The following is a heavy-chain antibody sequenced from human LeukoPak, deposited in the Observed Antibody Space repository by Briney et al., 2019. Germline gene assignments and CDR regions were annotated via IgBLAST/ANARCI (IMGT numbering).Heavy chain of an antibody. Sequence: PGGSLRLSCAASGFTFSSYWMSWFRQAPGKGLEWVANIKQDGSEKYYVDSVKGRFTISRDNAKNSLYLQMNSLRAEDTAVYYCARDLSLGYCSGGSCYYFDYWGQGTLVTVSS. CDR3: ARDLSLGYCSGGSCYYFDY. V-gene: IGHV3-7*01. CDR1: GFTFSSYW. CDR2: IKQDGSEK. D-gene: IGHD2-15*01. J-gene: IGHJ4*02.